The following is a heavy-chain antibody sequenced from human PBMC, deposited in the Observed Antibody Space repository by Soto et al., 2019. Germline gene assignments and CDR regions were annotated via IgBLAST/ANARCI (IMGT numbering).Heavy chain of an antibody. Sequence: DVQLMESGGGLVQPEGSLRLSCAASGFTFSSYVMHWVRQAPGKGLEYVXGVXXNGLNTYYANSVKGRFTISRDNSKYTLYLERGGLRVDDMGVYYCARGGYCSGGSCYSNQRPWYFDLWGRGTLVTVSS. CDR1: GFTFSSYV. CDR3: ARGGYCSGGSCYSNQRPWYFDL. D-gene: IGHD2-15*01. V-gene: IGHV3-64*01. CDR2: VXXNGLNT. J-gene: IGHJ2*01.